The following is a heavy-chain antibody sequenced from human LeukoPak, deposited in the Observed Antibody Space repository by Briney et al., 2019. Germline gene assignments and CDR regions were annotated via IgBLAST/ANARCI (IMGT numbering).Heavy chain of an antibody. CDR2: INPSGGST. D-gene: IGHD6-13*01. CDR3: ATDGYTYNWFDP. J-gene: IGHJ5*02. V-gene: IGHV1-46*01. Sequence: ASVKVSCKAFGYTFTSNYMHWVRQAPGQGLEWMGIINPSGGSTSYAQKFQGRVTMTEDTSTDTAYMELSSLRSEDTAVYYCATDGYTYNWFDPWGQGTLVTVSS. CDR1: GYTFTSNY.